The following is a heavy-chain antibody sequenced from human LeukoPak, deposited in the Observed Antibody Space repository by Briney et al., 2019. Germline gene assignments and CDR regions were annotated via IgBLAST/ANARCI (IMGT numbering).Heavy chain of an antibody. CDR2: ILQSGKNP. CDR3: ARDDSGQLDY. J-gene: IGHJ4*02. D-gene: IGHD5-18*01. Sequence: PGGSLRLSCAASGFVFGSYAMSWVRQTPGKGLEWVSSILQSGKNPYYADSVKGRFTVSRDNSKNTLYLQMNSLRAEDTAVYYCARDDSGQLDYWGQGTLVTVSS. V-gene: IGHV3-23*01. CDR1: GFVFGSYA.